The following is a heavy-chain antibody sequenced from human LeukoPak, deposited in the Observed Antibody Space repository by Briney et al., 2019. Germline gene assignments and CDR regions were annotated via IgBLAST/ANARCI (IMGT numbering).Heavy chain of an antibody. Sequence: SETLSLTCTVSGGSISSSSYYWGWIRQPPGKGLEWIGSIFHSGDTYYNPSLKSRLSMSVDTSENQFSLRLSSATAADTAVYYCAGTYSLYDAFDIWGQGTMVTVSS. V-gene: IGHV4-39*07. CDR1: GGSISSSSYY. CDR2: IFHSGDT. J-gene: IGHJ3*02. D-gene: IGHD6-13*01. CDR3: AGTYSLYDAFDI.